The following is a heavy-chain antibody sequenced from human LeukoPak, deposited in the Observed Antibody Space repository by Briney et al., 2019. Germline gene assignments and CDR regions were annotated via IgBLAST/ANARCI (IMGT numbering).Heavy chain of an antibody. CDR2: IYYSGTT. D-gene: IGHD2-8*02. J-gene: IGHJ5*02. Sequence: PSATLSLTCTVSGHSISSSRHYWGWIRQPPGKGLEWIGTIYYSGTTYYNPSLKSRVTISVDTAKNQFSLSLSSVTAADTALYYCCGYCGGGVCAGPTRYNWFDPWGQGTLVTVSS. V-gene: IGHV4-39*07. CDR3: CGYCGGGVCAGPTRYNWFDP. CDR1: GHSISSSRHY.